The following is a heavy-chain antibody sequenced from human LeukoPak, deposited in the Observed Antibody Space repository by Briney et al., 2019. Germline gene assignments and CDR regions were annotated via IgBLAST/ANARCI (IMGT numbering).Heavy chain of an antibody. V-gene: IGHV4-61*02. Sequence: PSETLSLTCTVSGGSISSGSYYWSWIRQPAGKGLEWIGRIYTSGSTNYNPSLKSRVTISVDTSKNQLSLKLSSVTAADTAVYYCARTHRSLWFGESPRVEVWFDPWGQGTLVTVSS. CDR3: ARTHRSLWFGESPRVEVWFDP. CDR1: GGSISSGSYY. J-gene: IGHJ5*02. D-gene: IGHD3-10*01. CDR2: IYTSGST.